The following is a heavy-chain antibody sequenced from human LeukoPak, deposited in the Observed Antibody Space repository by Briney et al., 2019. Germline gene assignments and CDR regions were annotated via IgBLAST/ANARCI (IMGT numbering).Heavy chain of an antibody. V-gene: IGHV3-48*03. Sequence: GGSLRLSCAASGFTFSSYEMNWVRQAPGKGLEWVSYISSSGSTIYYADSVKSRFTISRDNAKNSLYLQMNSLRAEDTAVYYCARGNDAFDIWGQGTMVTVSS. CDR1: GFTFSSYE. CDR3: ARGNDAFDI. CDR2: ISSSGSTI. J-gene: IGHJ3*02.